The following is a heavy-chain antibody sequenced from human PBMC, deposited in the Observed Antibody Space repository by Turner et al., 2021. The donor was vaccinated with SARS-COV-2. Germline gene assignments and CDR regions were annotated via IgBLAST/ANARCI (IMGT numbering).Heavy chain of an antibody. D-gene: IGHD3-16*01. CDR2: MYYSGNT. J-gene: IGHJ4*02. Sequence: QLQMQESSPGLVKPSETLSLTCSVSGGSLTSSNYYWGWIRQPPGKGLEWIGDMYYSGNTYYNSSLKSRVTISIDTSKKQFSLKLSSVTAADTAVYYCARRYGLRNYFEYWGQGTLVTVSS. CDR3: ARRYGLRNYFEY. CDR1: GGSLTSSNYY. V-gene: IGHV4-39*01.